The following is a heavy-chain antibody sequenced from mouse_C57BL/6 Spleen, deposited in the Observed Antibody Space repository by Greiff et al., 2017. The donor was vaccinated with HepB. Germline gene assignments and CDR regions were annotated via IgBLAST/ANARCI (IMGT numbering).Heavy chain of an antibody. CDR1: GFTFSDYG. D-gene: IGHD1-1*01. CDR3: ARATVVAHWYFDV. CDR2: ISSGSSTI. Sequence: EVMLVESGGGLVKPGGSLKLSCAASGFTFSDYGMHWVRQAPEKGLEWVAYISSGSSTINYADTVKGRFTISRDNAKNTLFLQMTSLRSEDTAMYYCARATVVAHWYFDVWGTGTTVTVSS. J-gene: IGHJ1*03. V-gene: IGHV5-17*01.